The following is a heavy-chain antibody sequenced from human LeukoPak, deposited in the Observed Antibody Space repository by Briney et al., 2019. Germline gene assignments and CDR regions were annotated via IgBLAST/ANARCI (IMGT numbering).Heavy chain of an antibody. CDR2: MNPNSGNT. J-gene: IGHJ6*03. CDR3: ARGGVDIVATIPQNYYYYYYMDV. Sequence: ASVKVSCKASGYTFTSYDINWVRQATGQGLEWMGWMNPNSGNTGYAQKFQGRVTMTRNTSISTAYMELSSLGSEDTAVYYCARGGVDIVATIPQNYYYYYYMDVWGKGTTVTISS. CDR1: GYTFTSYD. D-gene: IGHD5-12*01. V-gene: IGHV1-8*01.